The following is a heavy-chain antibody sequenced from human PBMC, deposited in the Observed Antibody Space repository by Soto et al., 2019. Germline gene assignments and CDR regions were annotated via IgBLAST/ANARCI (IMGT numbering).Heavy chain of an antibody. Sequence: QVQLVQSGAEVKKPGSSVKVSCKASGGTFSSYAISWVRQAPGXXXXWMGGIIPIFGTANYAQKFQGRVTXXXXXXXXXXXXXXXXXXXXXXXXXXXXXXXXXXXXXXWFDPWGQGTLVTVSS. CDR2: IIPIFGTA. J-gene: IGHJ5*02. CDR3: XXXXXXXXXXXWFDP. CDR1: GGTFSSYA. V-gene: IGHV1-69*01.